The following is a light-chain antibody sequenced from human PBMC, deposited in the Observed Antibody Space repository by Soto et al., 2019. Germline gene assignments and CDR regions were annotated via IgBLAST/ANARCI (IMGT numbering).Light chain of an antibody. Sequence: QSALTQPPSASGSPGQSVTISCTGTSSDVGGYHYVSWYQQHPGKAPKLMIHEVTKRPSGVPDRFSGSKSGNTASLTVSGLQGEDEADYYCSSYAGSNNLVFGGGTKGHRP. CDR2: EVT. J-gene: IGLJ2*01. V-gene: IGLV2-8*01. CDR3: SSYAGSNNLV. CDR1: SSDVGGYHY.